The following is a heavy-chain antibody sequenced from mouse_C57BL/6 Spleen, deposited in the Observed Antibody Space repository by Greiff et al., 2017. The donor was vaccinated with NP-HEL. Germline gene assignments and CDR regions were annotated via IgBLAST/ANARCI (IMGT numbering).Heavy chain of an antibody. CDR3: ARDQGAAHYFDY. CDR2: ISDGGSYT. J-gene: IGHJ2*01. D-gene: IGHD6-1*01. CDR1: GFTFSSYA. Sequence: EVQLVESGGGLVKPGGSLKLSCAASGFTFSSYAMSWVRQTPEKRLEWVATISDGGSYTYYPDNVKGRFTLSRDNAKNTLYLQMSHLTSEDTAMDYCARDQGAAHYFDYWGQGTTLTVSS. V-gene: IGHV5-4*01.